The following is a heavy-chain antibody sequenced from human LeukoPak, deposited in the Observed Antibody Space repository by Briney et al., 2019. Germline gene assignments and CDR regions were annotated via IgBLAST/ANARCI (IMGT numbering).Heavy chain of an antibody. Sequence: GGSLRLSCAASGFTFSSYAMHWVRQAPGKGLEWVAVISHDGSNKYYADSVKGRFTISRDNSKNTLYLQMNSLRAEDTAVYYCARDRHYDFWSGYYQDVWGQGTTVTVSS. CDR1: GFTFSSYA. CDR3: ARDRHYDFWSGYYQDV. J-gene: IGHJ6*02. D-gene: IGHD3-3*01. CDR2: ISHDGSNK. V-gene: IGHV3-30-3*01.